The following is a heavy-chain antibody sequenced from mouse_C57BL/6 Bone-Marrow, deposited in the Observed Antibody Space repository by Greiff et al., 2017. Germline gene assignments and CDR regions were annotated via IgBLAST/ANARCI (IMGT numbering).Heavy chain of an antibody. CDR1: GYSITSGYY. J-gene: IGHJ4*01. V-gene: IGHV3-6*01. D-gene: IGHD1-1*01. CDR2: ISYDGSN. CDR3: ARAPCYYGSLDYAMDY. Sequence: EVKLEESGPGLVKPSQSLSLTCSVTGYSITSGYYWNWIRQFPGNKLEWMGYISYDGSNNYNPSLKNRISITRDTSKNQFFLKLNSVTTEDTAAYYCARAPCYYGSLDYAMDYWGQGTSVTVSS.